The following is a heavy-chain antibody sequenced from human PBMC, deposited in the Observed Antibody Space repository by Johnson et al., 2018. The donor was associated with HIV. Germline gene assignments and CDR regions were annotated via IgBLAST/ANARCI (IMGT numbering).Heavy chain of an antibody. CDR3: ARDPAAAALRAFDI. J-gene: IGHJ3*02. CDR2: IWYNGSKK. CDR1: GFTFSNYA. V-gene: IGHV3-33*01. D-gene: IGHD6-13*01. Sequence: VQLVESGGGVVQPGRSLRLSCEASGFTFSNYAMHWVRQAPGKGLEWVAVIWYNGSKKWYADSVKGRFTISRDNSKNTLYLQMNSLRAEDTAVYYCARDPAAAALRAFDIWGQGTMVTVSS.